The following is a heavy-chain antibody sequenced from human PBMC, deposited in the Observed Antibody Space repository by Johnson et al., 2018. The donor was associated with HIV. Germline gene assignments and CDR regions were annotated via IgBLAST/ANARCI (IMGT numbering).Heavy chain of an antibody. Sequence: VQLVESGGGLVQPGGSLRLSCAASGFTFSSYWMSWVRQAPGKGLEWVANIKQDGSEKYYVDSVKGRFIISRDNAKNSLYLQMNSLRAEDTAVYYCARLGIAAARGAFDIWGQGTMVTVSS. CDR1: GFTFSSYW. D-gene: IGHD6-13*01. V-gene: IGHV3-7*01. CDR3: ARLGIAAARGAFDI. CDR2: IKQDGSEK. J-gene: IGHJ3*02.